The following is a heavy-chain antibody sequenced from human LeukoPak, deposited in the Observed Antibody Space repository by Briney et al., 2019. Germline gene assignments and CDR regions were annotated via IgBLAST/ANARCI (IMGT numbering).Heavy chain of an antibody. V-gene: IGHV4-59*01. Sequence: SETLSLTCTVSGGSISSYYWSWIRQPPGKGLEWIGYIYYSGSTNYNPSLQSRVTISVDTSKNQFSLKLSSVTAADTAVYYCARDRYSSGWFYFDILGQGTMVTVS. CDR3: ARDRYSSGWFYFDI. J-gene: IGHJ3*02. D-gene: IGHD6-19*01. CDR2: IYYSGST. CDR1: GGSISSYY.